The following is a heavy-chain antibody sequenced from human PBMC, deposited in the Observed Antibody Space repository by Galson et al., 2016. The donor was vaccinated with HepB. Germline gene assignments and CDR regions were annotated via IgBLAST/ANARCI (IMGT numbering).Heavy chain of an antibody. V-gene: IGHV3-48*01. CDR2: ISSNGATI. CDR3: ARMIPLYSSGWYVRGDGWFDP. CDR1: GFTFSSYT. J-gene: IGHJ5*02. D-gene: IGHD6-19*01. Sequence: SLRLSCAASGFTFSSYTMNWVRQAPGKGLEWVSYISSNGATIYYADSVKGRFTLTRDNAKNSLYLQMNNLRGEDTAEYYCARMIPLYSSGWYVRGDGWFDPWGQGTQVTVSS.